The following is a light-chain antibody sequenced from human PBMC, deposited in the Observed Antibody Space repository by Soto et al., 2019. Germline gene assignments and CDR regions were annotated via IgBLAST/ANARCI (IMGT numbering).Light chain of an antibody. CDR2: DAS. V-gene: IGKV3-11*01. CDR1: QSVSRY. J-gene: IGKJ4*01. CDR3: QQRDNWPS. Sequence: EIALTQSPATLSLSPGERATLSCRASQSVSRYLAWYQQKPGQAPRLLIYDASNRATGIPARFSGSGSGTDFTVTISSLEPEDFALYYCQQRDNWPSFGGGTKVEIK.